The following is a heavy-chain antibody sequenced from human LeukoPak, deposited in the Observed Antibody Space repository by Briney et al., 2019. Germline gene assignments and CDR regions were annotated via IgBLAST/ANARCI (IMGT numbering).Heavy chain of an antibody. V-gene: IGHV3-30*04. D-gene: IGHD6-13*01. CDR3: ARALSTSWPFYYYFGLDV. CDR1: GFTFSRYA. Sequence: GGSLRLSCAASGFTFSRYAMHWVRQAPGKGLEWVAVTSSDGSKTYFADSVKGRFTISRDNSKNTLYLQMNSLRADDTAVFYCARALSTSWPFYYYFGLDVWGQGTTVTVSS. CDR2: TSSDGSKT. J-gene: IGHJ6*02.